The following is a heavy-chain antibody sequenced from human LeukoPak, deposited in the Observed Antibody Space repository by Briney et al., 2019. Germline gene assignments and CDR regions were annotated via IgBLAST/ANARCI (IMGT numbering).Heavy chain of an antibody. CDR1: GFTFSSYG. CDR2: IWYDGSNK. CDR3: ARDHYYGSSGYEGLFDY. J-gene: IGHJ4*02. V-gene: IGHV3-33*01. D-gene: IGHD3-22*01. Sequence: GGSLRLSCAASGFTFSSYGMHWVRQAPGKGLEWVAVIWYDGSNKYYADSVKGRFTISRDNSKNTLYLQMNSLRAEDTAVYYCARDHYYGSSGYEGLFDYWGQGTLVTVSS.